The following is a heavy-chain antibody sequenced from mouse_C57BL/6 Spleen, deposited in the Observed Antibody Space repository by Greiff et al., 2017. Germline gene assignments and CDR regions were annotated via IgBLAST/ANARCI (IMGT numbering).Heavy chain of an antibody. J-gene: IGHJ1*03. CDR1: GYTFTDYN. V-gene: IGHV1-22*01. CDR2: INPNNGGT. CDR3: ARLGLNFDV. D-gene: IGHD4-1*01. Sequence: EVKVVDSGPELVKPGASVKMSCKASGYTFTDYNMHWVKQSHGKSLEWIGYINPNNGGTSYNQKFKGKATLTVNKSSSTAYMELRSLTSEDSAVYYCARLGLNFDVWGTGTTVTVSS.